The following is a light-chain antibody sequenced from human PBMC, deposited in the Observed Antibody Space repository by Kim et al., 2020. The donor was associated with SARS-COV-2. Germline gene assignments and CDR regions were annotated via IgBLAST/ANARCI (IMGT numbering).Light chain of an antibody. CDR3: QQYGSSPCT. CDR1: QSVSSNY. V-gene: IGKV3-20*01. J-gene: IGKJ2*02. Sequence: EIVLTQSPGTLSLSPWERATLSCWASQSVSSNYLAWYQQKPGQAPRLLIYDASSRATGIPDRFSGGGSGTDFTLTISRLEPEDFAVYYCQQYGSSPCTFGQETKLEI. CDR2: DAS.